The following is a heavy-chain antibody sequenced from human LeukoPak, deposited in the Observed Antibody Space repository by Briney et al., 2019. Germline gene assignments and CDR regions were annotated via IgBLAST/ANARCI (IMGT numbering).Heavy chain of an antibody. D-gene: IGHD6-19*01. CDR1: GFTFSSYW. Sequence: GGSLRLSCAASGFTFSSYWMNWVRQAPGKGLVWVSRINSDGNYTTYADSVKGRFTISRDNAKNTLSLRMNSLRAEDTAVYYCAREYSSGWTSDYWGQGTLVTVSS. V-gene: IGHV3-74*01. J-gene: IGHJ4*02. CDR2: INSDGNYT. CDR3: AREYSSGWTSDY.